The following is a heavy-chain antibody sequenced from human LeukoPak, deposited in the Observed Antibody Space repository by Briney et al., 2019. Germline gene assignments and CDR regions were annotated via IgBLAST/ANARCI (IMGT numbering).Heavy chain of an antibody. CDR3: TTETNWYFDL. V-gene: IGHV3-15*01. Sequence: GGSLRLSCAASGFTFINAWMSWVRQAPGKGLEWVGRVKSKTDGGTTDYAAPVKGRFTISRDDSENTLYLQMNSLKTEDTAVYFCTTETNWYFDLWGRGTLVTVSS. CDR2: VKSKTDGGTT. CDR1: GFTFINAW. J-gene: IGHJ2*01. D-gene: IGHD1-1*01.